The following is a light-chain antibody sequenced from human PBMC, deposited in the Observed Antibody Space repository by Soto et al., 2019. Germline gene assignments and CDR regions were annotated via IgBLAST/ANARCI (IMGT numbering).Light chain of an antibody. J-gene: IGLJ2*01. Sequence: QSVLTQPASVSGSPGQSITISCTGTSNDVGSYNLVSWYQQHPGKAPKLMIYEGTQRPSGVSNRFSGSKSDNTASLTISGLQAEDEADYYCCSYAGSSTFVFGGGTQLTVL. V-gene: IGLV2-23*03. CDR3: CSYAGSSTFV. CDR2: EGT. CDR1: SNDVGSYNL.